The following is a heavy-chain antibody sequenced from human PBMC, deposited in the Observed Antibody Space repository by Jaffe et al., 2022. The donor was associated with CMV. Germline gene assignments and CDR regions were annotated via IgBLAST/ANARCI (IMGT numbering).Heavy chain of an antibody. Sequence: EVQLVESGGGLVQPGGSLRLSCAASGFTFSSYAMSWVRQAPGKGLEWVSAISGSGGSTYYADSVKGRFTISRDNSKNTLYLQMNSLRAEDTAVYYCAKGTPPKITIFGVAPYYFDYWGQGTLVTVSS. D-gene: IGHD3-3*01. V-gene: IGHV3-23*04. CDR1: GFTFSSYA. J-gene: IGHJ4*02. CDR3: AKGTPPKITIFGVAPYYFDY. CDR2: ISGSGGST.